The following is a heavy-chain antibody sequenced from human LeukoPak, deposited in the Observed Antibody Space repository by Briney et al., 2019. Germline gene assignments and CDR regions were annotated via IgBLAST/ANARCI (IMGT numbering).Heavy chain of an antibody. J-gene: IGHJ1*01. CDR3: AKDGFGYYDRREPFQH. CDR1: GFTFSSYA. Sequence: RPGGSLRLSCAASGFTFSSYAMSWVRQAPGKGLEWVSAISGSGGSTYYADSVKGRSTISRDNSKNTLYLQMNSLRAEDTAVYYCAKDGFGYYDRREPFQHWGQGTLVTVSS. CDR2: ISGSGGST. V-gene: IGHV3-23*01. D-gene: IGHD3-22*01.